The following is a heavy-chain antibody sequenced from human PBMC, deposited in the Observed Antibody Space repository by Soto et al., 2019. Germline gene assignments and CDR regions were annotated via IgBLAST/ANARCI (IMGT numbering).Heavy chain of an antibody. D-gene: IGHD3-3*01. V-gene: IGHV3-21*01. CDR2: ISSSSSYI. CDR3: ARDPFAASTPNWFDP. CDR1: GFTFSSYS. J-gene: IGHJ5*02. Sequence: GGSLRLSCAASGFTFSSYSMNWVRQAPGKWLEWVSSISSSSSYIYYADSVKGRFTISRDNAKNSLYLQMNSLRAEDTAVYYCARDPFAASTPNWFDPWGQGXLVTVYS.